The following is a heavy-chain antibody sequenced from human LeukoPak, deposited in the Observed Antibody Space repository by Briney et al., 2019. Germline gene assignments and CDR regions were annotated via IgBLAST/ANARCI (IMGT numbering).Heavy chain of an antibody. CDR2: INPNSGGT. CDR3: ARDQPRITMIPWAFDI. D-gene: IGHD3-22*01. CDR1: GYTFTSYY. J-gene: IGHJ3*02. Sequence: GASVKVSCKASGYTFTSYYMHWVRQAPGQGLEWMGWINPNSGGTNYAQKFQGRVTMTRDTSISTAYMELSRLRSGDTAVYYCARDQPRITMIPWAFDIWGQGTMVTVSS. V-gene: IGHV1-2*02.